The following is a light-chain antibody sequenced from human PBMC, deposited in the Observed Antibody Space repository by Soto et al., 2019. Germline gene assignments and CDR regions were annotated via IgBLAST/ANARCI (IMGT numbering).Light chain of an antibody. CDR3: AAWDDSLSGDYV. V-gene: IGLV1-47*02. CDR2: SNN. CDR1: SSNIGSNY. J-gene: IGLJ1*01. Sequence: QSVLTQPPSASGTPGQRVTISCSGSSSNIGSNYVYWYQQLPGTAPKLLIYSNNQRPSGVPARFSGSKSGTSASLAISGLRSEDEADYYCAAWDDSLSGDYVFGTGTKLTVL.